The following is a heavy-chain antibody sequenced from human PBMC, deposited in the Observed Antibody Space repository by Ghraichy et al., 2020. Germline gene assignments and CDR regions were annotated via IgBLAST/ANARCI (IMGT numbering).Heavy chain of an antibody. D-gene: IGHD3-3*01. V-gene: IGHV3-11*01. CDR3: AKGRSFAVIIPPPFDS. CDR1: GFAFNNYA. CDR2: FSIRGNRM. Sequence: GGSLRLSCVASGFAFNNYAMHWVRQAPGKGLEWVAIFSIRGNRMMYADFVEGRFVISRDDSKNTLYLQMNYLRVDDTATYFCAKGRSFAVIIPPPFDSWGQGTVVTVSS. J-gene: IGHJ4*02.